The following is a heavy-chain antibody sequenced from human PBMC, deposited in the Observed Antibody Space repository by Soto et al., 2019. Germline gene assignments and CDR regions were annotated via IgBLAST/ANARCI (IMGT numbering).Heavy chain of an antibody. D-gene: IGHD1-7*01. CDR3: ARVQYNWNYGAFDI. CDR1: GGSFSGYY. Sequence: SETLSLTCAVSGGSFSGYYWRWIRQPPGKRLEWIGEVNHSGDTNYNPSLKSRVTVSADTSKNQFSLNLRSVTAADTAVYYCARVQYNWNYGAFDIWGQGTMVTVSS. CDR2: VNHSGDT. V-gene: IGHV4-34*01. J-gene: IGHJ3*02.